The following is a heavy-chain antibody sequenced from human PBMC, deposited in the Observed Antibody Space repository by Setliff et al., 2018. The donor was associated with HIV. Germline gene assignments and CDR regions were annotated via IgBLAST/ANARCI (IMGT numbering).Heavy chain of an antibody. D-gene: IGHD2-15*01. V-gene: IGHV3-33*01. CDR2: IWYDGSDK. J-gene: IGHJ3*02. CDR1: GFRFSTYG. CDR3: VREGRHEGHGDNWRSFDI. Sequence: LRLSCVASGFRFSTYGMHWVRQAPGKGLEWVTFIWYDGSDKYYLDSVKGRFTISRDNSKNTLYLQMNNLRPEDTAVYYCVREGRHEGHGDNWRSFDIWGQGTMVTVSS.